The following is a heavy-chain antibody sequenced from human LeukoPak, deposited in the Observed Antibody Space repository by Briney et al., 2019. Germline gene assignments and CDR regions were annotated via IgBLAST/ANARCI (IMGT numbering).Heavy chain of an antibody. CDR2: ISGSGGST. D-gene: IGHD4-23*01. Sequence: PGGSLRLSCAACGFTFSSYAMSWVRPAPAKGVEWVSAISGSGGSTYYADSEKGRFTISRDNSKNTQYLQMNSLRAEDTAVYYCAKNSPSPGPLDYWGQGTLVTVSS. V-gene: IGHV3-23*01. J-gene: IGHJ4*02. CDR1: GFTFSSYA. CDR3: AKNSPSPGPLDY.